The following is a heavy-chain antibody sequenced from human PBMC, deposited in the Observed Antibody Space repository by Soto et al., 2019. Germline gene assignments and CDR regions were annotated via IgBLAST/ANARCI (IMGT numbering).Heavy chain of an antibody. D-gene: IGHD6-13*01. Sequence: EVQLLESGGGLVQPGGSLRLSCAASGFTFSSYAMSWVRQAPGKGLEWVSAISGSGGRTYYADSVKGRFTISRDNSKNTLYLQMNSLRAEDTAVYYCAKDGYSSSWYCSGMDVWGQGTTVTVSS. CDR3: AKDGYSSSWYCSGMDV. J-gene: IGHJ6*02. CDR2: ISGSGGRT. CDR1: GFTFSSYA. V-gene: IGHV3-23*01.